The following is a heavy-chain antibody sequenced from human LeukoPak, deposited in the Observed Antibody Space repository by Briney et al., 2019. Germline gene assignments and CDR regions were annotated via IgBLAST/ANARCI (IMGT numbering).Heavy chain of an antibody. CDR1: GGTFSSYA. J-gene: IGHJ4*02. CDR2: IIPIFGTA. V-gene: IGHV1-69*05. D-gene: IGHD1-26*01. Sequence: EASVKLSCKASGGTFSSYAISWVRQAPGQGLEWMGGIIPIFGTANYAQKFQGGVTITTDKSTSTAYMELSSLRSEDTAVYYCARGSGSYTFDYWGQGTLVTVSS. CDR3: ARGSGSYTFDY.